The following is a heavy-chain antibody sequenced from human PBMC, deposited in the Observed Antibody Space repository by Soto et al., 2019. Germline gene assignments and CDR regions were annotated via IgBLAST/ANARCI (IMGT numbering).Heavy chain of an antibody. D-gene: IGHD5-12*01. CDR2: ISSNGGST. CDR1: GFTFSSYA. J-gene: IGHJ6*03. Sequence: GGSLRLSCAASGFTFSSYAMHWVRQAPGKGLEYVSAISSNGGSTYYANSVKGRFTISRDNSKNTLYLQMGSLRAEDMAVYYCARADGYYYYYYYMDVWGKGTTVTVSS. V-gene: IGHV3-64*01. CDR3: ARADGYYYYYYYMDV.